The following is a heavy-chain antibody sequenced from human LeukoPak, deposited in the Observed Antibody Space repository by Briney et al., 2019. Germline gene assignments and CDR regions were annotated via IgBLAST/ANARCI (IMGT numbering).Heavy chain of an antibody. Sequence: GGSLRLSCAASGFTFDDYTMHWVRQAPGKGLEWVSLISWDGGSTYYADSVKGRFTISRDNSKNSLYLQMNSLRTEDTALYYCAKLAGLGEQNDYWGQGTLVTVSS. CDR2: ISWDGGST. V-gene: IGHV3-43*01. CDR1: GFTFDDYT. CDR3: AKLAGLGEQNDY. J-gene: IGHJ4*02. D-gene: IGHD3-16*01.